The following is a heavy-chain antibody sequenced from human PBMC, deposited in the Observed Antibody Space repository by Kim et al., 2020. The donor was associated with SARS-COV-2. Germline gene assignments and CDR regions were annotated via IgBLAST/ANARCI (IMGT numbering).Heavy chain of an antibody. CDR1: GFTFSNAW. V-gene: IGHV3-15*01. Sequence: GGSLRLSCAASGFTFSNAWMSWVRQAPGKGLEWVGRIKSKTDGGTTDYAAPVKGRFTISRDDSKNTLYLQMNSLKTEDTAVYYCTTDPSFTYYYGSGNQERRYFFDYWGQGTLVTVSS. D-gene: IGHD3-10*01. J-gene: IGHJ4*02. CDR3: TTDPSFTYYYGSGNQERRYFFDY. CDR2: IKSKTDGGTT.